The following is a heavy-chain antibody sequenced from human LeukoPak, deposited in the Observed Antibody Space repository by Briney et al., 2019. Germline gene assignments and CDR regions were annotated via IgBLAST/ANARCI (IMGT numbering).Heavy chain of an antibody. V-gene: IGHV4-30-4*01. Sequence: PSETLSLTCTVSGGSISSGDYYWSWIRQPPGTGLEWIGYIYYSGSTYYNPSLKSRVTISVDTSKNQFSLKLSSVTAADTAVYYCARADSDYYYDSSGEAYFQHWGQGTLVTVSS. CDR2: IYYSGST. J-gene: IGHJ1*01. CDR3: ARADSDYYYDSSGEAYFQH. CDR1: GGSISSGDYY. D-gene: IGHD3-22*01.